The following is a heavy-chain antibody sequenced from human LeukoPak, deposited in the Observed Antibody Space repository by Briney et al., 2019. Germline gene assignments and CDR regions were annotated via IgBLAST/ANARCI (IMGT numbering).Heavy chain of an antibody. CDR2: IYSGGST. V-gene: IGHV3-53*01. D-gene: IGHD3-9*01. CDR3: ARDPRLVSGPYYFDY. J-gene: IGHJ4*02. Sequence: GGSLRLSCAASGFTVSSNYMSWVRQAPGKGLEWVSVIYSGGSTYYADSVKGRFTISRDNSKNTLYLQMNSLRAEDTAVYYCARDPRLVSGPYYFDYWGQGTLVTVSS. CDR1: GFTVSSNY.